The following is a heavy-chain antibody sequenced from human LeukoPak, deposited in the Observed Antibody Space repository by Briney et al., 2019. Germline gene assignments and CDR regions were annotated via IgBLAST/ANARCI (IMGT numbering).Heavy chain of an antibody. V-gene: IGHV4-34*01. D-gene: IGHD3-22*01. CDR1: GGSFSGYY. CDR2: INHSGST. Sequence: SETLSLTCAVYGGSFSGYYWSWIRQPPGKGLEWIGEINHSGSTNYNPSLKSRVTISVDTSKNQFSLKLSSVTAADTAVYYCARRGDFDSRGSSDAFDIWGQGTMVTVSS. CDR3: ARRGDFDSRGSSDAFDI. J-gene: IGHJ3*02.